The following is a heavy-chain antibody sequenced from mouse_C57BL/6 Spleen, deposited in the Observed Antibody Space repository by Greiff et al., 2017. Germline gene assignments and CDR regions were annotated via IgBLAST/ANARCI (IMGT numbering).Heavy chain of an antibody. D-gene: IGHD4-1*01. J-gene: IGHJ2*01. CDR2: INPSSGYT. Sequence: QVQLQQSGAELAKPGASVKLSCKASGYTFTSYWMHWVKQRPGQGLEWIGNINPSSGYTKYNQKFKDKATLTADKSSSTAYMQLSSLTYEDSAVYYCARHANWDTRTFDYWGQGTTLTVSS. CDR1: GYTFTSYW. V-gene: IGHV1-7*01. CDR3: ARHANWDTRTFDY.